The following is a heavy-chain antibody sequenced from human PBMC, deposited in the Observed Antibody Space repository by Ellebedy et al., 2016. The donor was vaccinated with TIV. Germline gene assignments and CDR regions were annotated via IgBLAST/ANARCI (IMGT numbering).Heavy chain of an antibody. D-gene: IGHD2-8*01. Sequence: SETLSLXXTVSGGSISNGSYYWSWIRQPAGKGLEWIGRIYTSGSTNYNPSLKSRVTMSVDTSKNQFSLKLSSVTAADTAVYYCARGRGDIVLIWYYFDYWGQGTLVTVSS. CDR2: IYTSGST. V-gene: IGHV4-61*02. J-gene: IGHJ4*02. CDR1: GGSISNGSYY. CDR3: ARGRGDIVLIWYYFDY.